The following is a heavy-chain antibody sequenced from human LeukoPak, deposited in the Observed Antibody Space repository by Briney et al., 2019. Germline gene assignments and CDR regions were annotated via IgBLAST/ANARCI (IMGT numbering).Heavy chain of an antibody. CDR1: GYTFIKYA. Sequence: GASVKVSCKTSGYTFIKYAINWVRQAPGQGLEWTGWINTNTGNPTYAQGFTGHFVFSLDTSVSTAYLQINSLATEDTAIYYCARSNNDGDYLGVGFDYWGQGALVTVSS. D-gene: IGHD4-17*01. CDR2: INTNTGNP. J-gene: IGHJ4*02. CDR3: ARSNNDGDYLGVGFDY. V-gene: IGHV7-4-1*02.